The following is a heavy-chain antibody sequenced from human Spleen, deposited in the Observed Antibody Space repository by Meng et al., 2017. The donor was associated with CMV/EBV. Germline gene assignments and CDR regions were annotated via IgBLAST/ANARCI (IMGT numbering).Heavy chain of an antibody. CDR2: IYYSGST. J-gene: IGHJ5*02. Sequence: SETLSLTCTVSGGSISNYYWTWIRQPPGKGLEWIGYIYYSGSTYYNPSLKSRVTISVDTSKNQFSLKLSSVTAADTAVYYCARRGAYPSWGQGTLVTVSS. CDR1: GGSISNYY. V-gene: IGHV4-59*08. CDR3: ARRGAYPS. D-gene: IGHD3-16*01.